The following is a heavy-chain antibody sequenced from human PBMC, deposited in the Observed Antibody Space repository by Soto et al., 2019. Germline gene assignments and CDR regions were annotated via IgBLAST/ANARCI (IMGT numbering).Heavy chain of an antibody. CDR3: AKGQDCSGGRCYSFYLWFDP. CDR2: ISGSGGST. CDR1: GFTFSSYA. D-gene: IGHD2-15*01. V-gene: IGHV3-23*01. J-gene: IGHJ5*02. Sequence: RLSCAASGFTFSSYAMSWVRQAPGKGLEWVSAISGSGGSTYYADSVKGRFTISRDNSKNTLYLQMNSLRAEDTAVYYCAKGQDCSGGRCYSFYLWFDPWGQGTLVTVSS.